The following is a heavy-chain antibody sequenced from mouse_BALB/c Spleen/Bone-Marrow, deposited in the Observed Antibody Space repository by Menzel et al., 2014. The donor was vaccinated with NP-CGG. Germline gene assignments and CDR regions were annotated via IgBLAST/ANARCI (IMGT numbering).Heavy chain of an antibody. Sequence: VQLQQSGPGLVAPSQTLSITCTVSGFSLTSYGVHWVRQPPGKGLEWMGVIWPGGSTTYNSALMYRLSISNDNSKSKVFLKMNSLQTDDTAMYYCATDGYDWGGAMDYWGQGTSVTVSS. CDR1: GFSLTSYG. D-gene: IGHD2-2*01. CDR3: ATDGYDWGGAMDY. V-gene: IGHV2-9*02. J-gene: IGHJ4*01. CDR2: IWPGGST.